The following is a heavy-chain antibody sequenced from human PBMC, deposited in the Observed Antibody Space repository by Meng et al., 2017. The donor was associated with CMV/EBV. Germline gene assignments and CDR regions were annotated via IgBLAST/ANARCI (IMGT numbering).Heavy chain of an antibody. V-gene: IGHV3-66*02. J-gene: IGHJ4*02. CDR1: GFTVSSNY. CDR3: VRGGYDLDY. Sequence: GESLKISCAASGFTVSSNYMSWVRQAPGKGLEWVSVIYSGGSTYYADSVKGRFTISRDNSKNTLYLQMNSLRAEDTAVYYCVRGGYDLDYWGQGTLVTVSS. D-gene: IGHD3-16*01. CDR2: IYSGGST.